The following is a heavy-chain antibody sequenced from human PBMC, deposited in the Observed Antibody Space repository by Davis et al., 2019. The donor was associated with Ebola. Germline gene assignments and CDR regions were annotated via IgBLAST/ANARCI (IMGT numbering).Heavy chain of an antibody. Sequence: PGGSLRLSCGASGFTFSRNSMNGVRQAPGKGLAWVSYISSSSTTIYYADSGKGRFTISRDNAKNALYLQMNSLRDEDTAVYYCARAGMVQGVITQWDGYWGQGTLVTVSS. CDR3: ARAGMVQGVITQWDGY. J-gene: IGHJ4*02. D-gene: IGHD3-10*01. V-gene: IGHV3-48*02. CDR2: ISSSSTTI. CDR1: GFTFSRNS.